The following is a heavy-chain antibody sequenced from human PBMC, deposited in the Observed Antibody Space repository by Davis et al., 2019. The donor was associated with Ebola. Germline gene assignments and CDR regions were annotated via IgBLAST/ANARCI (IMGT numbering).Heavy chain of an antibody. J-gene: IGHJ6*02. CDR2: INPASGGT. V-gene: IGHV1-2*02. D-gene: IGHD3-10*01. Sequence: ASVKVSCKASGYTFTGYYMHWVRQAPGQGLQWVGWINPASGGTQLAQHLQGRVTMTRDTSLSTAYLDLTNLKSDDTAVYYCARDCFRGYYGMDVWGQGTSVTVSS. CDR1: GYTFTGYY. CDR3: ARDCFRGYYGMDV.